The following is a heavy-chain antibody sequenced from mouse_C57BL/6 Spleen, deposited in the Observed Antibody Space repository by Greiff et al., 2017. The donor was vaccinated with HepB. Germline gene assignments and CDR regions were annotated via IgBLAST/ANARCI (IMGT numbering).Heavy chain of an antibody. CDR3: ARRIYYDYDEDWYFDV. CDR2: INPSNGGT. Sequence: VQLQQPGTELVKPGASVKLSCKASGYTFTSYWMHWVKQRPGQGLEWIGNINPSNGGTNYNEKFKSKATLTVDKSSSTAYMQLSSLTSEDSAVYYCARRIYYDYDEDWYFDVWGTGTTVTVSS. J-gene: IGHJ1*03. V-gene: IGHV1-53*01. CDR1: GYTFTSYW. D-gene: IGHD2-4*01.